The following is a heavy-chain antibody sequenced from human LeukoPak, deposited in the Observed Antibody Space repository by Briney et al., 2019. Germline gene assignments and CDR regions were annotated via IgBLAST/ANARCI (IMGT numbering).Heavy chain of an antibody. CDR1: GYTFTGYY. V-gene: IGHV1-2*02. Sequence: GASVKVSCKASGYTFTGYYMHWVRQAPGQGLEWMGWINPNSGGTNYAQKFQGRVTMTRDTSISTAYMELSRLRSDDTAVYYCARDRRSSGYSLLGYGMDVWGQGTTVTVSS. CDR2: INPNSGGT. CDR3: ARDRRSSGYSLLGYGMDV. D-gene: IGHD3-22*01. J-gene: IGHJ6*02.